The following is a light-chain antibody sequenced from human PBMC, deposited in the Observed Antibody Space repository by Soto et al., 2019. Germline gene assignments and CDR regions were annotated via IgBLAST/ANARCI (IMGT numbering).Light chain of an antibody. CDR3: QQTYSSPIT. V-gene: IGKV1-39*01. Sequence: DTQMNQSASSLSASVGDGIAITYRASQSISSYLNWYQQKPGKAPKLLISAASILQSGVPSRFSGSGSGTDFTLTISNLQPEDFAGYYCQQTYSSPITFGQGTRLEIK. J-gene: IGKJ5*01. CDR1: QSISSY. CDR2: AAS.